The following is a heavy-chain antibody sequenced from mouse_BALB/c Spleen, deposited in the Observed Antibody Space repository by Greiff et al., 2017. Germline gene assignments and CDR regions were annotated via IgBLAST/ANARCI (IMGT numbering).Heavy chain of an antibody. V-gene: IGHV1-87*01. Sequence: VQLQQSGAELARPGASVKLSCKASGYTFTSYWMQWVKQRPGQGLEWIGAIYPGDGDTRYTQKFKGKATLTADKSSSTAYMQLSSLASEDSAVYYCARGDDYDEGFAYWGQGTLVTVSA. CDR1: GYTFTSYW. J-gene: IGHJ3*01. CDR3: ARGDDYDEGFAY. CDR2: IYPGDGDT. D-gene: IGHD2-4*01.